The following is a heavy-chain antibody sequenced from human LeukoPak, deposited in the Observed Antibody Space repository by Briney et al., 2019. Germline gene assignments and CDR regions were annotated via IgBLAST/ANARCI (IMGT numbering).Heavy chain of an antibody. D-gene: IGHD3-10*01. CDR3: ASGLRITMVRGVISYFDY. CDR1: GFTFSSDW. V-gene: IGHV3-7*01. Sequence: GGSLRLSCAASGFTFSSDWMSWVRQAPGKGLEWVANIKQGGSEKYYVDSVKGRFTISRDNAKNSLYLQMNSLRAEDTAVYYCASGLRITMVRGVISYFDYWGQGTLVTVSS. CDR2: IKQGGSEK. J-gene: IGHJ4*02.